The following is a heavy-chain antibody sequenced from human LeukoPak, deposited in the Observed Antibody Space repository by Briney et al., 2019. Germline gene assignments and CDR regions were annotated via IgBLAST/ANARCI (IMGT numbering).Heavy chain of an antibody. CDR3: ARGQTGALYYFDY. J-gene: IGHJ4*02. CDR1: GFTFSSYG. CDR2: IRYDGSNK. D-gene: IGHD1-14*01. V-gene: IGHV3-30*02. Sequence: PGGSLRLSCAASGFTFSSYGMHWVRQAPGKGLEWVAFIRYDGSNKYYADSVKGRFTISRDNSKNTLYLQMNSLRAEDTAVYYCARGQTGALYYFDYWGQGTLVTVSS.